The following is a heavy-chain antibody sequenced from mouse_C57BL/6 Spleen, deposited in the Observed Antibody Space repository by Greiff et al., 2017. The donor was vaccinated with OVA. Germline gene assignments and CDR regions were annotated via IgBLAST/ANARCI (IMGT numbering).Heavy chain of an antibody. V-gene: IGHV3-6*01. D-gene: IGHD2-4*01. CDR3: AREAAYDYDGYYAMDY. CDR1: GYSITSGYY. CDR2: ISYDGSN. J-gene: IGHJ4*01. Sequence: EVQLQESGPGLVKPSQSLSLTCSVTGYSITSGYYWNWIRQFPGNKLEWMGYISYDGSNNYNPSLKNRISITRDTSKNQFFLKLNSVTTEDTATYYCAREAAYDYDGYYAMDYWGQGTSVTVSS.